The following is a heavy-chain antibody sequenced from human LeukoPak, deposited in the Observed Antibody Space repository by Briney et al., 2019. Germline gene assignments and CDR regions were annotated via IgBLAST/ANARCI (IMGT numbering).Heavy chain of an antibody. Sequence: PGGSLRLSCAASGFTFSSYAMSWVRQAPGKGLEWVSAISGSGGSTYYADSVKGRFTISRDNSKNTLYLQMNSLRAEDTAVYCCARDTDYGGNSYYYYGMDVWGQGTTVTVSS. J-gene: IGHJ6*02. V-gene: IGHV3-23*01. CDR2: ISGSGGST. CDR1: GFTFSSYA. D-gene: IGHD4-23*01. CDR3: ARDTDYGGNSYYYYGMDV.